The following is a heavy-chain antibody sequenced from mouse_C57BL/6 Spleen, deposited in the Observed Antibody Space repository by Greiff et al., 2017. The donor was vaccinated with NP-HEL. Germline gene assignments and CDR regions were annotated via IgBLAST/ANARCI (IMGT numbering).Heavy chain of an antibody. Sequence: QVQLQQPGAELVKPGASVKLSCKASGYTFTSYWMQWVKQRPGQGLEWIGEIDPSDSYTNYNQKFKGKATLTVDTSSSTAYMQLSSLTSEDSAVYYCARRRGTVVAPYAMDYWGQGTSVTVSS. CDR1: GYTFTSYW. V-gene: IGHV1-50*01. J-gene: IGHJ4*01. CDR2: IDPSDSYT. D-gene: IGHD1-1*01. CDR3: ARRRGTVVAPYAMDY.